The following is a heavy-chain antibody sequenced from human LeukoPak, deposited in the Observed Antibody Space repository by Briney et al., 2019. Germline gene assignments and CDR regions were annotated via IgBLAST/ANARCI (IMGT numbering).Heavy chain of an antibody. J-gene: IGHJ5*02. CDR1: GGSFSGYY. D-gene: IGHD2-15*01. CDR2: INHSGST. CDR3: ARELGGNWFDP. Sequence: SETLSLTCAVYGGSFSGYYWSWIRQPPGKGLEWIGEINHSGSTNYNPSLKSRVTMSVDTSKNQFSLKLSSVTAADTAVYYCARELGGNWFDPWGQGTLVTVSS. V-gene: IGHV4-34*01.